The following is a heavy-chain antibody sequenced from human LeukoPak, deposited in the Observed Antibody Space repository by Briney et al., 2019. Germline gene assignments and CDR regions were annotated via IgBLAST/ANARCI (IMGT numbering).Heavy chain of an antibody. D-gene: IGHD6-19*01. J-gene: IGHJ4*02. CDR3: VKDPHSSGRYYFDY. Sequence: GGSLRLSCSVSGFSFSNYAMHWVRQAPGKGLEYVSGISSNGGRTYYADSVKGRFTISRDNSKNTMYVQMSTLRVEDTAVYYCVKDPHSSGRYYFDYWGQGTLVTVSS. CDR1: GFSFSNYA. V-gene: IGHV3-64*05. CDR2: ISSNGGRT.